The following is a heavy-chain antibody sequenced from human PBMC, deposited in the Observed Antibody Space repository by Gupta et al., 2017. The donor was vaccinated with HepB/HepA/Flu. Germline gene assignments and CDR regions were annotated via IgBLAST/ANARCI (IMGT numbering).Heavy chain of an antibody. CDR3: TKGESGGGYYSPFDH. CDR1: GLTFSSYG. V-gene: IGHV3-23*01. D-gene: IGHD3-22*01. CDR2: ISTDSGAK. Sequence: EEQLLASGGGLVQPGGPLRLFCAGSGLTFSSYGMSWVRKAPGKGLEWVSIISTDSGAKHYADSVKGRFTISRDNSRNTLYLQMNSLTAEDTAVYYCTKGESGGGYYSPFDHWGQGTLVTVSS. J-gene: IGHJ4*02.